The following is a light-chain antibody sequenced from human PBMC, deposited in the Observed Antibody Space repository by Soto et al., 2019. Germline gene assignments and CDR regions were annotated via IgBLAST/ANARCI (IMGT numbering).Light chain of an antibody. J-gene: IGLJ1*01. CDR1: SSDVGGYNY. V-gene: IGLV2-14*03. CDR2: DVS. Sequence: QSVLTQPASVSGSPGQSITISCTGTSSDVGGYNYVSWYQQHPGKAPKLMIYDVSNRPSGVPNRFSGSKSGNTASLTISGLQAEDEAEYYCSSYTGSSTLVYVFGTGTKLTVL. CDR3: SSYTGSSTLVYV.